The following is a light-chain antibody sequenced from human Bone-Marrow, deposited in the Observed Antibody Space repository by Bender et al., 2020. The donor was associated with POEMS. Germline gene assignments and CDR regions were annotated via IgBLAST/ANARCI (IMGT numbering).Light chain of an antibody. CDR3: HSYDISLSGWV. CDR1: SSNMGAGYG. Sequence: QSVLTQPPSASGAPGQTVTISCTGTSSNMGAGYGVNWYQQLPGTAPKLLIYNNDERPSGVPDRISGSNSGTSASLAIGGLQAEDEADYYCHSYDISLSGWVFGGGTKLPAL. J-gene: IGLJ3*02. V-gene: IGLV1-40*01. CDR2: NND.